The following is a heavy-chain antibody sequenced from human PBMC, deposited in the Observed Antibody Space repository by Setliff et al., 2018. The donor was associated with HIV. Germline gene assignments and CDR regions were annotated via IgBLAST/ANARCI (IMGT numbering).Heavy chain of an antibody. Sequence: SETLSLTCAVYGGSFSGYFWTWIRQPPQKRLEWIGEINHSGSTNYNPSLKSRVTISVDTSKNQFSLKLSSVTAAGTAVYYCARGRAYYDFWSGQDYYYYMDVWGKGTTVTVSS. CDR2: INHSGST. V-gene: IGHV4-34*01. D-gene: IGHD3-3*01. J-gene: IGHJ6*03. CDR3: ARGRAYYDFWSGQDYYYYMDV. CDR1: GGSFSGYF.